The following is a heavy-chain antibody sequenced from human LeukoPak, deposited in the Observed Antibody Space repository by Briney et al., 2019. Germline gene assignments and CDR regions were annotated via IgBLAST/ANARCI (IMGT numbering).Heavy chain of an antibody. CDR1: GFTFSTYE. D-gene: IGHD1-26*01. V-gene: IGHV3-48*03. CDR2: ISSSGSAI. Sequence: GGSLRLSCAASGFTFSTYEMNWVRQAPGKGLEWVSYISSSGSAIYYADSVKGRFTISRDNAKNSLYLQMNSLRAEDTVVYYCARDLRVGAINFDYWGQGTLVTVSS. CDR3: ARDLRVGAINFDY. J-gene: IGHJ4*02.